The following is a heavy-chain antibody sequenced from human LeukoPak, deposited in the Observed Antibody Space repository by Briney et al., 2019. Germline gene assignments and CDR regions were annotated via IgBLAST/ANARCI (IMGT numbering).Heavy chain of an antibody. Sequence: SETLSLTCTVSGVSISDGGYYWSWIRQHPGKGLEWIGYISHSGSTYNPSLKSRVVISADTSKNQFSLRLSSVTAADTAVYSCAREVLDSSIFPFDPWGQGILVTVST. D-gene: IGHD3-3*01. CDR3: AREVLDSSIFPFDP. CDR1: GVSISDGGYY. J-gene: IGHJ5*02. CDR2: ISHSGST. V-gene: IGHV4-31*03.